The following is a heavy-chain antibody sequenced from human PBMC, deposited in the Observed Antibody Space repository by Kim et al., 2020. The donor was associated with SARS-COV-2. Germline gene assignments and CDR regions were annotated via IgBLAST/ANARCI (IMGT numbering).Heavy chain of an antibody. J-gene: IGHJ6*02. V-gene: IGHV3-33*01. D-gene: IGHD3-16*01. CDR3: ARDLGIGGGFDYYYGMDV. Sequence: GGSLRLSCAASGFTFSSYGMHWVRQAPGKGLEWVAVIWYDGSNKYYADSVKGRFTISRDNSKNTLYLQMNSLRAEDTAVYYCARDLGIGGGFDYYYGMDVWGQGTTVTVSS. CDR1: GFTFSSYG. CDR2: IWYDGSNK.